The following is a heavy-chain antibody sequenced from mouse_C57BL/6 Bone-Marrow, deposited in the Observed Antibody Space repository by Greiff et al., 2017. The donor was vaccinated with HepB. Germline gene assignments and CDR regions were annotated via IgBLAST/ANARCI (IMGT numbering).Heavy chain of an antibody. V-gene: IGHV1-64*01. J-gene: IGHJ3*01. D-gene: IGHD4-1*01. CDR3: AKLGRGGFAY. Sequence: QVHVKQPGAELVKPGASVKLSCKASGYTFTSYWMHWVKQRPGQGLEWIGMIHPNSGSTNYNEKFKSKATLTVDKSSSTAYMQLSSLTSEDSAVYYCAKLGRGGFAYWGQGTLVTVSA. CDR2: IHPNSGST. CDR1: GYTFTSYW.